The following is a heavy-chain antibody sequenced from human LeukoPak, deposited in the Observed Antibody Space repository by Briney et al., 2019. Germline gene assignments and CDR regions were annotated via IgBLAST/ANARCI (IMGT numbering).Heavy chain of an antibody. J-gene: IGHJ4*02. V-gene: IGHV5-51*01. D-gene: IGHD2-15*01. CDR1: GYSFTSYW. CDR3: ARHPIPKKYCSGGSCYDNYFDY. Sequence: GESLKISCKGSGYSFTSYWIGWVRQMPGKGLEWMGIIYPGDSDTRYGPSLQGQVTISADKSISTAYLQWSSLKASDTAMYYCARHPIPKKYCSGGSCYDNYFDYWGQGTLVTVSS. CDR2: IYPGDSDT.